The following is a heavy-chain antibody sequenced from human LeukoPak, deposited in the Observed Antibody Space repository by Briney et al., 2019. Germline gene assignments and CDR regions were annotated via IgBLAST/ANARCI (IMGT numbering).Heavy chain of an antibody. V-gene: IGHV4-38-2*02. CDR2: IYHSGST. D-gene: IGHD3-10*01. J-gene: IGHJ4*02. Sequence: SETLSLTCTVSGYSISGGYYWGWLRQPPGTGLEWIGSIYHSGSTYYNPSLKSRVTISVDTSKNQFSLKLSSVTAADTAVYYCARVGGVYGSGSYYFYWGQGTLVTVSS. CDR1: GYSISGGYY. CDR3: ARVGGVYGSGSYYFY.